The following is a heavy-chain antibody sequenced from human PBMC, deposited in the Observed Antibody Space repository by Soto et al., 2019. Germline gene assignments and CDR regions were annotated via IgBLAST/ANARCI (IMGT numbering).Heavy chain of an antibody. CDR2: ISGSSGNA. J-gene: IGHJ4*02. D-gene: IGHD3-16*01. V-gene: IGHV1-18*01. CDR3: AREMAALGGEYDS. CDR1: GYTFTKYG. Sequence: QVQLVQSGAEVKNPGASVKVSCKTSGYTFTKYGVGWVRQAPGQGLEWMGWISGSSGNANYAEKVQGRITLTTDTSTSTAYIELRSLRSDDTAVYYCAREMAALGGEYDSWSQGTPVTVSS.